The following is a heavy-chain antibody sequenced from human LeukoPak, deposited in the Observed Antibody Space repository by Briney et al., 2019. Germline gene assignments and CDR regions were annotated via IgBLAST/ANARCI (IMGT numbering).Heavy chain of an antibody. V-gene: IGHV3-74*03. D-gene: IGHD6-6*01. CDR1: GFTFSSYW. CDR3: ARAEYSSSSSSFDY. Sequence: GGSLRLSCAASGFTFSSYWMHWVRQAPAKGQVWVSRINSDGSTTTYADSVKGRFTISRDNAKNTLYLQMNSLRAEDTAVYYCARAEYSSSSSSFDYWGQGTLVTVSS. CDR2: INSDGSTT. J-gene: IGHJ4*02.